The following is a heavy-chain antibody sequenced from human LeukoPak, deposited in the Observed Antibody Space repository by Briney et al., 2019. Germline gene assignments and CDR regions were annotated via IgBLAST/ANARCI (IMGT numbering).Heavy chain of an antibody. CDR3: ARPYSSGLDAFDI. Sequence: GGSLRLSCAASGFTFSSYSMNWVRQAPGKGLVWVSSISSSSSYIYYADSVKGRFTISRDNAKNSLYLQMNSLRAEDTAVYYCARPYSSGLDAFDIWGQGTMVTVSS. V-gene: IGHV3-21*01. CDR1: GFTFSSYS. J-gene: IGHJ3*02. CDR2: ISSSSSYI. D-gene: IGHD6-19*01.